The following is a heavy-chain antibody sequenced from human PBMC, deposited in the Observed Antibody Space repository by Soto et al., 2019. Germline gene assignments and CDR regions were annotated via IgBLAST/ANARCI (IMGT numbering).Heavy chain of an antibody. V-gene: IGHV1-69*06. J-gene: IGHJ6*02. CDR1: GGTFSSYA. Sequence: SVKVSCKASGGTFSSYAISWVRQAPGQGLEWMGGIIPIFGTANYAQKFQGRVTITADKSTSTAYMELSSLRSEDTAVYYCARVMRMATTDYYYYGMDVWGQGTTVTVSS. CDR2: IIPIFGTA. D-gene: IGHD5-12*01. CDR3: ARVMRMATTDYYYYGMDV.